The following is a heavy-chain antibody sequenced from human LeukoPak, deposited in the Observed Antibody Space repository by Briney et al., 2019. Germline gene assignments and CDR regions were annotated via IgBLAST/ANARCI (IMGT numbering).Heavy chain of an antibody. J-gene: IGHJ5*02. Sequence: AGSLRLSCAASGFNFNDYYMSWIRQAPGKGLEWVSYITTGRTLSYADSVKGRFTISRDNAKNSLFLQMKSLRVEDTAVYYCARVVSSRSTVGFDPWGQGTLVTVSS. V-gene: IGHV3-11*04. CDR2: ITTGRTL. CDR1: GFNFNDYY. CDR3: ARVVSSRSTVGFDP. D-gene: IGHD5/OR15-5a*01.